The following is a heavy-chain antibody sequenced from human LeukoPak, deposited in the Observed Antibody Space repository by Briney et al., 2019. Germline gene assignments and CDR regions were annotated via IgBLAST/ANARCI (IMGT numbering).Heavy chain of an antibody. D-gene: IGHD2-8*02. V-gene: IGHV3-23*01. Sequence: GGTLRLSCAASGFTFSSYGMSWVRQAPGKGLEWVSAISGSGGSTYYADSVKGRFTISRDNSKNTLYLQMNSLRAEDTAVYYCANSPGSAPYWGQGTLVTVSS. CDR3: ANSPGSAPY. CDR2: ISGSGGST. CDR1: GFTFSSYG. J-gene: IGHJ4*02.